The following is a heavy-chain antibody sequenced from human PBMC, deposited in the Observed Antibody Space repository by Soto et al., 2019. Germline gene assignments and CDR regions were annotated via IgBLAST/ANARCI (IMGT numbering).Heavy chain of an antibody. J-gene: IGHJ3*02. CDR2: ISSSSSYI. Sequence: GGSLRLSCAASGFTFSSYSMNWVRQAPGKGLEWVSSISSSSSYIYYADSVKGRFTISRDNAKNSLNLQMNSLSAEDTAVYYCARDNTVPYYYDSSGYYYGAFDIWGQGTMVTVSS. D-gene: IGHD3-22*01. V-gene: IGHV3-21*01. CDR1: GFTFSSYS. CDR3: ARDNTVPYYYDSSGYYYGAFDI.